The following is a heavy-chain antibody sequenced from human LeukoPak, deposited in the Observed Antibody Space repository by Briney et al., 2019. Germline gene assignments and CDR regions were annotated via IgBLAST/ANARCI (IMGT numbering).Heavy chain of an antibody. CDR3: ARVGDFWSGYSNWFDP. J-gene: IGHJ5*02. CDR2: ISAYNGNT. V-gene: IGHV1-18*01. CDR1: GYTLTELS. Sequence: ASVKVSCKVSGYTLTELSMHWVRQAPGQGLEWMGWISAYNGNTNYAQKLQGRVTMTTDTSTSTAYMELRSLRSDDTAVYYCARVGDFWSGYSNWFDPWGQGTLVTVSP. D-gene: IGHD3-3*01.